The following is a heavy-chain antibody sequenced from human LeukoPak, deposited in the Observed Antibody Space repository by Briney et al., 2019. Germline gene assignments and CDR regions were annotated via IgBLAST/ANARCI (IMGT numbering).Heavy chain of an antibody. Sequence: PGGSLRLSCAASGFTFSSYAMSWVRQAPGKGLEWVSAISGSGGSTYYADSVKGRFTISRDNSKNTLYLQMNSLRAEDTAVYYCAKAGHICIAVADGYFDYWGQGTLVTVSS. V-gene: IGHV3-23*01. D-gene: IGHD6-19*01. CDR3: AKAGHICIAVADGYFDY. J-gene: IGHJ4*02. CDR1: GFTFSSYA. CDR2: ISGSGGST.